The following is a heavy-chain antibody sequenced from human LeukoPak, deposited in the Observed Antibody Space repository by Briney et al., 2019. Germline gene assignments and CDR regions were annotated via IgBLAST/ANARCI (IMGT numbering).Heavy chain of an antibody. CDR1: GFTFSSYW. CDR3: AREAHFWSGYPYYYYYYMDV. Sequence: GGSLRLSCAASGFTFSSYWMSWVRQAPGKGLEWVANIKQDGSEKYYVDSVKGRFTISRDNAKNSLYLQMNSLRAEDTAVYYRAREAHFWSGYPYYYYYYMDVWGKGTTVTVSS. V-gene: IGHV3-7*01. CDR2: IKQDGSEK. J-gene: IGHJ6*03. D-gene: IGHD3-3*02.